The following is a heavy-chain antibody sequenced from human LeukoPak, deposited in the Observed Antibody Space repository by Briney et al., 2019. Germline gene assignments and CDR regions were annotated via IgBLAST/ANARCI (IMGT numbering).Heavy chain of an antibody. CDR2: INPNSGGT. D-gene: IGHD3-10*01. CDR3: ARDCDYYGSGSYYKAYYYMDV. J-gene: IGHJ6*03. CDR1: GYTSTGYY. V-gene: IGHV1-2*02. Sequence: ASVKVSCKASGYTSTGYYMHWVRQAPGQGLEWMGWINPNSGGTNYAQKFQGRVTMTRDTSISTAYMELSRLRPDDTAVYYCARDCDYYGSGSYYKAYYYMDVWGKGTTVTVSS.